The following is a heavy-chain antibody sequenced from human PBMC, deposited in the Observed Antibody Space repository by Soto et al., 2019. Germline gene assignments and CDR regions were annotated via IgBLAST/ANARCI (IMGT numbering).Heavy chain of an antibody. Sequence: QVQLVESGGGVVQPGRSLRLSCAASGFTFSSYAMHWVRQAPGKGLEWVAVISYDGSNKYYADSVKGRFTISRDNSKNTLYLQMNSLRAEDTAVYYCARDTARKFDPWGQGTLVTVSS. J-gene: IGHJ5*02. V-gene: IGHV3-30-3*01. CDR1: GFTFSSYA. CDR2: ISYDGSNK. D-gene: IGHD6-25*01. CDR3: ARDTARKFDP.